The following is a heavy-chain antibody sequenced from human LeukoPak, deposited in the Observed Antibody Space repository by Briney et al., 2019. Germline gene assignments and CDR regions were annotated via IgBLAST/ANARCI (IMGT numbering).Heavy chain of an antibody. Sequence: PGGSLRLSCSVSGFTFSRYGMYWVRQAPGKGLEWVAVISYDGSNKYYADSVKGRFTISRDSSKNTLYLQMNSLRAEDTAVYYCARKSGGSYYFDCWGQGTLVTVSS. D-gene: IGHD2-15*01. CDR2: ISYDGSNK. CDR1: GFTFSRYG. V-gene: IGHV3-30-3*01. J-gene: IGHJ4*02. CDR3: ARKSGGSYYFDC.